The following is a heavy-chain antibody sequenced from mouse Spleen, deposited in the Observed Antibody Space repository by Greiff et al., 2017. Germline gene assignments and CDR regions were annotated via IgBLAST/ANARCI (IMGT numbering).Heavy chain of an antibody. J-gene: IGHJ3*01. CDR2: INPSSGYT. Sequence: QVQLQQSGAELAKPGASVKLSCKASGYTFTSYWMHWVKQRPGQGLEWIGYINPSSGYTKYNQKFKDKATLTADKSSSTAYMQLSSLTYEDSAVYYCARLKATTGAWFAYWGQGTLVTVSA. V-gene: IGHV1-7*01. D-gene: IGHD1-3*01. CDR3: ARLKATTGAWFAY. CDR1: GYTFTSYW.